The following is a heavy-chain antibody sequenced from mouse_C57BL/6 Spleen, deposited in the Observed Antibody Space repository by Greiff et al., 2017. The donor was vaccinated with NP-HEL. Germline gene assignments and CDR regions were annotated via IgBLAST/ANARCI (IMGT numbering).Heavy chain of an antibody. D-gene: IGHD1-1*01. CDR2: IHPNSGST. J-gene: IGHJ4*01. V-gene: IGHV1-64*01. CDR3: ARAPYYGSSYDCAMDY. CDR1: GYTFTSYW. Sequence: VQLQQSGAELVKPGASVKLSCKASGYTFTSYWMHWVKQRPGQGLEWIGMIHPNSGSTNYNEKFKSKATLTVDKSTSTAYMQLSSLTSEDSAVYYFARAPYYGSSYDCAMDYWGQGTSVTVSS.